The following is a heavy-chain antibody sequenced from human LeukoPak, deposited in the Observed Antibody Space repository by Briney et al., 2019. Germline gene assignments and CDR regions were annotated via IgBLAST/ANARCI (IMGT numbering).Heavy chain of an antibody. Sequence: ASVKVSCKASGYTFTGYYMHWVRQAPGQGLEWMGWINPNSGGTNYAQKFQGRVTMTRDTSISTAYMALSRLRSDDTAVYYCAREYSSSSTFDYWGQGTLVTVSS. J-gene: IGHJ4*02. CDR1: GYTFTGYY. CDR2: INPNSGGT. CDR3: AREYSSSSTFDY. V-gene: IGHV1-2*02. D-gene: IGHD6-6*01.